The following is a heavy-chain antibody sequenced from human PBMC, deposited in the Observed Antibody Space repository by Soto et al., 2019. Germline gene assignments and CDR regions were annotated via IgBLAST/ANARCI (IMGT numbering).Heavy chain of an antibody. J-gene: IGHJ6*02. CDR2: TNGGNANT. D-gene: IGHD3-3*01. CDR1: GYTFSNFA. CDR3: ARSVTTRGYYYGLDV. V-gene: IGHV1-3*01. Sequence: GASVKVSCKASGYTFSNFAIHWVRQAPGQGLEWMGWTNGGNANTKYSQKFQGRVTITRDTSANTAYMELRSLRSEDAAMYYCARSVTTRGYYYGLDVWG.